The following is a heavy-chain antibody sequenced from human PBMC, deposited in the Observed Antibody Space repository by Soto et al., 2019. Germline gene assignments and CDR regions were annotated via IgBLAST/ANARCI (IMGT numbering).Heavy chain of an antibody. J-gene: IGHJ4*02. D-gene: IGHD3-22*01. Sequence: QVQLVQSGAEVKKPGSSVKVSCKASGGTFGNYGISWVRQAPGQGLEWMGGILPRLGLTKSAQRFQGRVTFTADESTNTAYMELSSLRSEDSGVFYCARDRYYDDTGLSYESADWGQGTLVTVSS. CDR2: ILPRLGLT. V-gene: IGHV1-69*01. CDR3: ARDRYYDDTGLSYESAD. CDR1: GGTFGNYG.